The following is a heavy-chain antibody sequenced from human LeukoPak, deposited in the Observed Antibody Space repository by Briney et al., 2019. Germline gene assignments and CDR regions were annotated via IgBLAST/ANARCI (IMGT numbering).Heavy chain of an antibody. CDR2: INSDGSWT. J-gene: IGHJ4*02. CDR1: GNYW. CDR3: ASFYEAY. Sequence: GGSLRLSCAASGNYWMHWVRQAPGKGLVWVSHINSDGSWTSYADSVKGRFTISKDNAKNTVYLQMNNLRAEDTAVYYCASFYEAYWGRGTLVTVSS. V-gene: IGHV3-74*01. D-gene: IGHD2/OR15-2a*01.